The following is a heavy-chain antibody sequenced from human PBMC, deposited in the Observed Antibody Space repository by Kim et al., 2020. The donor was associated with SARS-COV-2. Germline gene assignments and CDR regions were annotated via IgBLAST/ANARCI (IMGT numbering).Heavy chain of an antibody. CDR3: ARASRSGYYYGSGSSGGMDV. D-gene: IGHD3-10*01. Sequence: SETLSLTCTVSGGSISSGGYYWSWIRQHPGKGLEWIGYIYYSGSTYYNPSLKSRVTISVDTSKNQFSLKLSSVTAADTAVYYCARASRSGYYYGSGSSGGMDVWGQGTTVTVSS. CDR2: IYYSGST. CDR1: GGSISSGGYY. V-gene: IGHV4-31*03. J-gene: IGHJ6*02.